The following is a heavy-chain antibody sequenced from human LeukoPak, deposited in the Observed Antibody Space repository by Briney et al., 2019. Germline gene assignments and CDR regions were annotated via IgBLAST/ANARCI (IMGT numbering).Heavy chain of an antibody. CDR3: ARDAY. V-gene: IGHV4-31*03. CDR1: GGSISSGGYY. Sequence: SQTLSLTCTVSGGSISSGGYYWSWLRQHPGKGLEWIGYIYYGGSTYYSPSLKSRVTMSVDTSKNQFSLKLSSVTAADTAVYYCARDAYWGQGTLVTVSS. J-gene: IGHJ4*02. CDR2: IYYGGST.